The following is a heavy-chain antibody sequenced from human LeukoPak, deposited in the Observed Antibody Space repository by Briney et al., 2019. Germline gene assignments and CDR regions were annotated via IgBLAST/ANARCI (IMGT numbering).Heavy chain of an antibody. CDR3: ARARPNGLLRAQDGDFDY. CDR1: GYSFTCYY. V-gene: IGHV1-2*02. CDR2: INPNSGGT. D-gene: IGHD3-22*01. J-gene: IGHJ4*02. Sequence: ASVKVSCKASGYSFTCYYMHWVRQAPGQGLEWMGWINPNSGGTNYAQKFQGRVTMTRDTSISTAYMELSRLRSDDTAVYYGARARPNGLLRAQDGDFDYWGQGTLVTVSS.